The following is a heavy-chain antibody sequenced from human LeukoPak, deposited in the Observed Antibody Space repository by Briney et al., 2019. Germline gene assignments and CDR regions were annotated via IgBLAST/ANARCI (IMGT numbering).Heavy chain of an antibody. Sequence: SETLSLTCAVYGGSFSGYYWSWIRQPPGKGLEWIGEINHSGSTNYNPSLKSRVTISVDTSKNQFSLKLSSVTAADTAVYYCARSRGSYGYSTSYFGYWGQGTLVTVSS. CDR1: GGSFSGYY. CDR3: ARSRGSYGYSTSYFGY. CDR2: INHSGST. J-gene: IGHJ4*02. V-gene: IGHV4-34*01. D-gene: IGHD5-18*01.